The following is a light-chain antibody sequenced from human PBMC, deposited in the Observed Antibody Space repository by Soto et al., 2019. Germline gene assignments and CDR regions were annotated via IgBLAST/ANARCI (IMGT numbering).Light chain of an antibody. CDR2: GAS. J-gene: IGKJ5*01. Sequence: ENVLTQSPGTLSLSPGERATLSCRASQTVSCYLTWSQQRPGQAPRLLLAGASRRATGIPDRFSGSGSGTDFTLTISRLEPEDFALYYCQKYGTSTITFGQGTRLAIK. V-gene: IGKV3-20*01. CDR3: QKYGTSTIT. CDR1: QTVSCY.